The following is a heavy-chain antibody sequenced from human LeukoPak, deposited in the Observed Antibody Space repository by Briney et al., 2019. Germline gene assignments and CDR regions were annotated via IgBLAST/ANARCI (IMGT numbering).Heavy chain of an antibody. CDR3: ARDSRNSGGTSDY. CDR2: IYHSGST. CDR1: GGSISSSSYY. D-gene: IGHD4-23*01. Sequence: SETLSLTCTVSGGSISSSSYYWGWIRQPPGKGLEWIGYIYHSGSTYYNPSLESRVTISVDRSKNQFSLKLSSVTAADTAVYYCARDSRNSGGTSDYWGQGTLVTVSS. J-gene: IGHJ4*02. V-gene: IGHV4-39*07.